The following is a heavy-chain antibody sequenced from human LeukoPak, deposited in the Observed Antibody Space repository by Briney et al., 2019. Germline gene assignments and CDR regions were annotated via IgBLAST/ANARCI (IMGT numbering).Heavy chain of an antibody. CDR3: ARDLSGVTGYTYGRGIDY. CDR2: IKKDGSEK. D-gene: IGHD5-18*01. V-gene: IGHV3-7*01. Sequence: GGSLRLSCAASGFTFSSYWMSWVRQAPGKGLEWVANIKKDGSEKYYVDSVKGRFTISRDNAKTSLYLQMNSLGAEDTAVYYCARDLSGVTGYTYGRGIDYWGQGTLVTVSS. J-gene: IGHJ4*02. CDR1: GFTFSSYW.